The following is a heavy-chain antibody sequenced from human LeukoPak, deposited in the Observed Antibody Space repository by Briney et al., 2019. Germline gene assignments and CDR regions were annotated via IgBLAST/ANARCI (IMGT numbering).Heavy chain of an antibody. V-gene: IGHV4-38-2*02. CDR2: IYHSGST. J-gene: IGHJ4*02. CDR3: ARLGYFDWLLCSSNWGIDY. D-gene: IGHD3-9*01. CDR1: GYSISSGYY. Sequence: PSETLCLTCTVSGYSISSGYYWGWIRQPPGKGLEWIANIYHSGSTYYDPSLKSRVTISVDTYKNQFSLKLSSVTAADTAVYYCARLGYFDWLLCSSNWGIDYWGQGTLVTVSS.